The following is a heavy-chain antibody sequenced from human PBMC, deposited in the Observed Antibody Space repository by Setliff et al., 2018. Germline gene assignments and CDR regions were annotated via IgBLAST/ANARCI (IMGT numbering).Heavy chain of an antibody. D-gene: IGHD3-3*01. V-gene: IGHV4-4*09. Sequence: PSETLSLTCTVSAGSIGTDYWSWVRQPAGKELEWIGHIYTSWSTNYNPSLKSRVTISLDTSKNQFSLSLTSVTAEDAAVYYCARMSGFQYIDVWDKGTTVTVSS. CDR1: AGSIGTDY. J-gene: IGHJ6*03. CDR2: IYTSWST. CDR3: ARMSGFQYIDV.